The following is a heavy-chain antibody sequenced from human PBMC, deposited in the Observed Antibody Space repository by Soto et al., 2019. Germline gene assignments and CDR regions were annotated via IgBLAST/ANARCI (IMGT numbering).Heavy chain of an antibody. Sequence: QVQLVQSGAEVKKPGSSVKVSCKASGGTFSSYSINWVRQAPGQGLEWMGESIPIIGTANYAQKFHGGGTVTADESTSTAYMELSSLRSEDTAVYYCARDGGRHSGGIDYWGQGTLVTVSS. D-gene: IGHD1-26*01. CDR3: ARDGGRHSGGIDY. J-gene: IGHJ4*02. CDR2: SIPIIGTA. CDR1: GGTFSSYS. V-gene: IGHV1-69*01.